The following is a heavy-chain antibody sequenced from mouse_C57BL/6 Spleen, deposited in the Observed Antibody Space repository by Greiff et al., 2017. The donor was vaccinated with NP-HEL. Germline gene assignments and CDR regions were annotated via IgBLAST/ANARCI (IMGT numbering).Heavy chain of an antibody. Sequence: DVKLVESGGGLVKPGGSLKLSCAASGFTFSDYGMHWVRQAPEKGLEWVAYISSGSSTIYYADTVKGRFTISRDNAKNTLFLQMTSLRSEDTAMYYCAGGSSSWFAYWGQGTLVTVSA. CDR3: AGGSSSWFAY. CDR1: GFTFSDYG. D-gene: IGHD1-1*01. CDR2: ISSGSSTI. J-gene: IGHJ3*01. V-gene: IGHV5-17*01.